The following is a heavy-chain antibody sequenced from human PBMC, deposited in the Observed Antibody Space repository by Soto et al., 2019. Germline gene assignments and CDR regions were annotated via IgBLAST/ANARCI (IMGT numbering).Heavy chain of an antibody. CDR3: AKGVGPYCGGDCYPLGY. V-gene: IGHV3-30*18. CDR1: GFTFSSYG. J-gene: IGHJ4*02. CDR2: ISYDGSNK. D-gene: IGHD2-21*02. Sequence: GGSLRLSCAASGFTFSSYGMHWVRQAPGKGLEWVAVISYDGSNKYYADSVKGRFTISRDNSKNTLYLQMNSLRAEDTAVYYCAKGVGPYCGGDCYPLGYWGQGTLVTIS.